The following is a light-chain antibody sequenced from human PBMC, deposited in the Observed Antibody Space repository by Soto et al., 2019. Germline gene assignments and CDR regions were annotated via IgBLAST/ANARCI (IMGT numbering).Light chain of an antibody. Sequence: EIVMTQSPATLSVSPGERATLSCRASQSVSSNLAWYQQKPGQAPRLLIYGASTRATGIPARFSGSGSGTEFTLTISSLQSEDFADYDCQQYNNWPWTFGQGTKVEIQ. CDR1: QSVSSN. CDR2: GAS. CDR3: QQYNNWPWT. J-gene: IGKJ1*01. V-gene: IGKV3-15*01.